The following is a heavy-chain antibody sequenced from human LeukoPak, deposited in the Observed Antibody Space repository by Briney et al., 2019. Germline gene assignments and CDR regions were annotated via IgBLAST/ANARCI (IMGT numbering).Heavy chain of an antibody. CDR3: ARDSRTVYYYYGMDV. V-gene: IGHV3-21*01. CDR1: GFTFTSYT. CDR2: ISSSNSDI. J-gene: IGHJ6*02. Sequence: GGSLRLSCAASGFTFTSYTMNWVRQAPGKGLEWLSSISSSNSDISYADSVKGRFTISRDNAKNSLYLQMNSLRTEDTAVYYCARDSRTVYYYYGMDVWGQGTAVTVSS.